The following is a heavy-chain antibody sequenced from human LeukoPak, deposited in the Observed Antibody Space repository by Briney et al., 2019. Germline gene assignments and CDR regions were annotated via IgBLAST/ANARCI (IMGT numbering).Heavy chain of an antibody. CDR2: ISPDGTVT. D-gene: IGHD1-14*01. CDR1: GFALSDSW. CDR3: ARDVGFSPDR. V-gene: IGHV3-74*01. Sequence: QPGGSLRLSFVASGFALSDSWMHWVRQTPGKGLVWVSHISPDGTVTNYADFVKGRFIISRDNAKNTVFLQINSLRAEDTSVYFCARDVGFSPDRWGQGTLVTVSS. J-gene: IGHJ1*01.